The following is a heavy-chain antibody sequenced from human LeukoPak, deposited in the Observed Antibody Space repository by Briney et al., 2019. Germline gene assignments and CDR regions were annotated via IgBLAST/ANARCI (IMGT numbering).Heavy chain of an antibody. J-gene: IGHJ5*02. Sequence: SQTLSLTCTVSGGSISSGSYYWSWIRQPAGKGLEWIGRIYTSGSTNYNPSLKSRVTISVDTSKNQFSLKLSSVTAADTAVYYCAMSSASSSWYYWFDPWGQGTLVTVSS. CDR2: IYTSGST. CDR1: GGSISSGSYY. CDR3: AMSSASSSWYYWFDP. D-gene: IGHD6-13*01. V-gene: IGHV4-61*02.